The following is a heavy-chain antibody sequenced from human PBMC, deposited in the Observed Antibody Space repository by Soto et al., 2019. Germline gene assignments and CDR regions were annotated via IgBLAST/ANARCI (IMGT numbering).Heavy chain of an antibody. J-gene: IGHJ5*02. D-gene: IGHD4-17*01. CDR2: IYYSGST. Sequence: PAEALCVAWTVSVGSVSIGSYSWSGIRQPPGKGLEWIGYIYYSGSTNYNPSLKSRVTISVDTSKNQFSLKLSSVTAADTAVYYCARDYDYGGNFQYWLDPRGQGTLVTV. CDR1: VGSVSIGSYS. CDR3: ARDYDYGGNFQYWLDP. V-gene: IGHV4-61*01.